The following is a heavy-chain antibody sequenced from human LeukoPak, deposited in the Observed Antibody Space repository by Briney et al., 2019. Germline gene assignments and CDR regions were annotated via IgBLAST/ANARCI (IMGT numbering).Heavy chain of an antibody. CDR1: EFTFSSYW. D-gene: IGHD3-22*01. V-gene: IGHV3-74*01. Sequence: GGSLRLSCEASEFTFSSYWMHWVRQAPGKGLVWVSRINSDGRTTIYADSVKGRFTISRDNAKNTLYLQMNSLRAEDTAVYYCAREGYYESSGYSIRFSYWGQGTLVTVSS. J-gene: IGHJ4*02. CDR3: AREGYYESSGYSIRFSY. CDR2: INSDGRTT.